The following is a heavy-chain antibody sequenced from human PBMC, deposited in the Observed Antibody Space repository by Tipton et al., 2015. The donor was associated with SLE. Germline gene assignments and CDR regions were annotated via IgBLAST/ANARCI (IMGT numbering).Heavy chain of an antibody. V-gene: IGHV4-31*03. Sequence: TLSLTCSVSGGSINNDGDYWSWIRQYPGMNLEWIGYISYSGNAYYTHYNPSLKGRVTMSIDTSQNQFPLELSSVTAADTAVYYGATTVTTTASYSAFDIWGQGTMVTISS. J-gene: IGHJ3*02. D-gene: IGHD4-17*01. CDR1: GGSINNDGDY. CDR3: ATTVTTTASYSAFDI. CDR2: ISYSGNAYYT.